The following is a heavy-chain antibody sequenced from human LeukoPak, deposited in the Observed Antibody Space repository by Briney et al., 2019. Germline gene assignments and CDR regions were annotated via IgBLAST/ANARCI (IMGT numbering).Heavy chain of an antibody. CDR3: ASSPYDSSGYTDY. CDR1: GFTVSSNY. V-gene: IGHV3-66*01. Sequence: GGSLRLSCAASGFTVSSNYMSWVRQAPGKGLEWVSVIYSGGSTYYADSVKGRFTISRDNSKNTLYLQMNSLRAEDTAVYYCASSPYDSSGYTDYWGQGTLVTVSS. D-gene: IGHD3-22*01. J-gene: IGHJ4*02. CDR2: IYSGGST.